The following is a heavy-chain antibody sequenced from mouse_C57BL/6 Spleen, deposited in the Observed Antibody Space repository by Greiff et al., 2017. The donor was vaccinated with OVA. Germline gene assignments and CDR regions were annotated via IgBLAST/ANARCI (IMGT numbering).Heavy chain of an antibody. CDR3: ASPNWEGYYFDY. Sequence: VQLQQSGPELVKPGASVKMSCKASGYTFTDYNMHWVKQSHGKSLEWIGYINPNNGGTSYNQKFKGKATLTVNKSSSTAYMELRSLTSEDSAVYYCASPNWEGYYFDYWGQGTTLTVSS. D-gene: IGHD4-1*01. CDR2: INPNNGGT. V-gene: IGHV1-22*01. J-gene: IGHJ2*01. CDR1: GYTFTDYN.